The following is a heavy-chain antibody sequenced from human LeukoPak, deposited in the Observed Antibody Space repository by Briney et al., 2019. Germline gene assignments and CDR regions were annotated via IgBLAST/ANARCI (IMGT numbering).Heavy chain of an antibody. V-gene: IGHV1-69*05. CDR3: ARTGYGGADLDY. J-gene: IGHJ4*02. CDR1: GGTFSSYA. CDR2: IIPIFGTA. Sequence: ASVKVSCKASGGTFSSYAISWVRQAPGQGLEWMGGIIPIFGTANYAQKFQGRVTITTDESTSTAYMELSSLRSEDTAVYYCARTGYGGADLDYWGQGTLVTVSS. D-gene: IGHD3-16*01.